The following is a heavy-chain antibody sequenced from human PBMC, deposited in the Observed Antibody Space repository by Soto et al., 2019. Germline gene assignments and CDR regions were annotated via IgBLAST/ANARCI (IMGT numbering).Heavy chain of an antibody. Sequence: SETLSLTCTVSGASISSSDYYWGWIRQPPGKGLEWIGSFYYSGSTYSNPSLKSRVSISVDPSKNQFSLKLSSVTAADTAVYYCARHRGGYCGATSCPGFDYWGQGTLVTVSS. J-gene: IGHJ4*02. V-gene: IGHV4-39*01. CDR2: FYYSGST. D-gene: IGHD2-2*03. CDR3: ARHRGGYCGATSCPGFDY. CDR1: GASISSSDYY.